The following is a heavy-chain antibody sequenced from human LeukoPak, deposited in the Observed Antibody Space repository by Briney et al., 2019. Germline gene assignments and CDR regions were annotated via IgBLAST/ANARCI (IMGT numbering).Heavy chain of an antibody. CDR3: ARQGAAAEGDY. CDR1: EFSFINYW. Sequence: GESLKISCKGTEFSFINYWIAWVRQMPGKGLEWMGIIYPGDSDTKISPSFEGQVTISADKSISTAYLQWSSLKASDTAMYYCARQGAAAEGDYWGQGTLVTVSS. V-gene: IGHV5-51*01. J-gene: IGHJ4*02. D-gene: IGHD6-13*01. CDR2: IYPGDSDT.